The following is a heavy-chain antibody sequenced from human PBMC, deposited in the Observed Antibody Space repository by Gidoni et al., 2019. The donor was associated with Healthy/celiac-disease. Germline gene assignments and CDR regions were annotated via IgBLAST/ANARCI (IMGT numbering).Heavy chain of an antibody. CDR3: ARDRGGSYYYYGMDV. D-gene: IGHD2-15*01. CDR2: IYYSGST. CDR1: GGSISSYY. V-gene: IGHV4-59*01. J-gene: IGHJ6*02. Sequence: QVQLQESGPGLVKPSETLSLTCTVSGGSISSYYWSWIRQPPGKGLEWIGYIYYSGSTHYNPSLKSRVTISVDTSKNQFSLKLSSVTAADTAVYYCARDRGGSYYYYGMDVWGQGTTVTVSS.